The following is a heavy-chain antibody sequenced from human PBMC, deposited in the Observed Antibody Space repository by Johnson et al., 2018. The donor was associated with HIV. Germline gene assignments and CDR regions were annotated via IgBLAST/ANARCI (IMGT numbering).Heavy chain of an antibody. CDR2: IGTAGDT. V-gene: IGHV3-13*01. CDR3: AKDLGIVGAVHRTFDI. Sequence: VQLVESGGGLVQPGGSLRLSCAASGFTFSSYDMHWVRQATGKGLEWVSAIGTAGDTYYPGSVKGRFTISRDNSKNTLYLQMNSLRAEDTAVYYCAKDLGIVGAVHRTFDIWGQGTMVTVSS. D-gene: IGHD1-26*01. J-gene: IGHJ3*02. CDR1: GFTFSSYD.